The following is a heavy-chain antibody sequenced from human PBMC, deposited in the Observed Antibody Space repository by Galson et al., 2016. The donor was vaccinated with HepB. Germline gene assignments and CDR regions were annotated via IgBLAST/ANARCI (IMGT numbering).Heavy chain of an antibody. CDR2: INPEGIGIYT. D-gene: IGHD1-1*01. V-gene: IGHV3-74*01. CDR3: ARDLNWKLFDY. J-gene: IGHJ4*02. CDR1: GFTFSNYV. Sequence: SLRLSCAASGFTFSNYVMHWVRQAPGKGLVWVSRINPEGIGIYTLYADYVKGRFTISRDNAKNTLYLDMTSLRAEDTGVYYCARDLNWKLFDYWGQGNLVTVSS.